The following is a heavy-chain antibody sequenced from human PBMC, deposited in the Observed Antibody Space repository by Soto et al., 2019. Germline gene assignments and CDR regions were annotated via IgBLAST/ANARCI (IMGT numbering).Heavy chain of an antibody. D-gene: IGHD2-8*01. J-gene: IGHJ5*02. V-gene: IGHV3-48*01. CDR3: ARGLNDIVLIVCAIRHGWFAP. Sequence: EVQLVESGGGLVQPGGSLRLSCAASGFTFSSYSMNWVRQAPGKGLEWVSYISSSSSTIYYADSVTGLFSISRDNANSSLYRQRSSLWAEDTAVYYCARGLNDIVLIVCAIRHGWFAPWGQGTLVTVSS. CDR1: GFTFSSYS. CDR2: ISSSSSTI.